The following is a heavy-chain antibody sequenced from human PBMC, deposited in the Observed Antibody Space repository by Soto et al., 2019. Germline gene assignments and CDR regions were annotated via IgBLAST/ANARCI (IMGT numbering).Heavy chain of an antibody. V-gene: IGHV3-33*01. CDR2: IWDDGTNK. Sequence: QVQLVESGGGVVQPGRSLRLSCAASGFSFSTYGMHWVRQAPGKGLEWVAVIWDDGTNKYYADSVKGRFTISRDNSKNTLYLQMNSLIAEDTAVYYCVRDLREDGCSSSSCFYFDYWGQGTLVTVSS. CDR1: GFSFSTYG. J-gene: IGHJ4*02. D-gene: IGHD2-2*01. CDR3: VRDLREDGCSSSSCFYFDY.